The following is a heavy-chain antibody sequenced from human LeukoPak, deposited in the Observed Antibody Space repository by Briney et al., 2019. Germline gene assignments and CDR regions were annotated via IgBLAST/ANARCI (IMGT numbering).Heavy chain of an antibody. Sequence: GGSLRLSCGASGFTFSSHWMYWVRQVPGKGLVWVSRINSDGSSTTYADSVKGRFTISRDNAKNTLYLQMNSLKAEDTAVYYCARVQYDILTGYYPVPGAFDIWGQGTMVTVSS. V-gene: IGHV3-74*01. CDR3: ARVQYDILTGYYPVPGAFDI. CDR1: GFTFSSHW. J-gene: IGHJ3*02. D-gene: IGHD3-9*01. CDR2: INSDGSST.